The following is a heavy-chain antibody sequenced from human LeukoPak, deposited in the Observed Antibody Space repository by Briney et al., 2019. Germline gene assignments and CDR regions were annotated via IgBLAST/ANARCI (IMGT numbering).Heavy chain of an antibody. Sequence: GRSLRLSCAASGFTFDDYAMHWVRQAPGKGLEWVSGISGSGGSTYYADSVKGRFTISRDNSKNTLYLQMNSLRAEDTAVYYCAKEQLVRGFDYWGQGTLVTVSS. D-gene: IGHD6-6*01. CDR1: GFTFDDYA. CDR3: AKEQLVRGFDY. V-gene: IGHV3-23*01. J-gene: IGHJ4*02. CDR2: ISGSGGST.